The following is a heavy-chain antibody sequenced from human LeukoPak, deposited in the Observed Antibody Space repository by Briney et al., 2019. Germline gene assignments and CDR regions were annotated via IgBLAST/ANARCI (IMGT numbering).Heavy chain of an antibody. Sequence: SETLSLTCTVSGGSISSYYWSGIRQPPGKGLEWIGYIYYSGSTNYNPSLKSRVTISVDTSKNQFSLKLSSVTAADTAVYYCARGGTTHDYWGQGTLVTVSS. D-gene: IGHD1-26*01. CDR3: ARGGTTHDY. CDR1: GGSISSYY. CDR2: IYYSGST. J-gene: IGHJ4*02. V-gene: IGHV4-59*01.